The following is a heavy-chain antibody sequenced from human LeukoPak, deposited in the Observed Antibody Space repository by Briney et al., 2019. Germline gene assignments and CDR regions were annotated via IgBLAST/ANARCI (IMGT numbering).Heavy chain of an antibody. J-gene: IGHJ4*02. CDR1: GFTFSGYW. CDR3: ARDKIVGPTTLDY. V-gene: IGHV3-7*01. D-gene: IGHD1-26*01. Sequence: AGGSLRLSCAASGFTFSGYWMSWVRQTPEKGLEWVANIKQDGYEKYYVDSVKGRFTISRDNAKNSLYPQMNSLRADDTAIYYCARDKIVGPTTLDYWGQGTLVTVSS. CDR2: IKQDGYEK.